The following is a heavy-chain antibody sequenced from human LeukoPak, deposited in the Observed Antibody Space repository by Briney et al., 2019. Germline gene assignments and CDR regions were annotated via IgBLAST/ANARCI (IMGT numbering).Heavy chain of an antibody. J-gene: IGHJ4*02. D-gene: IGHD3-9*01. CDR2: INPNSGGT. Sequence: ASVKVSCKASGYTFTCYYMHWVRQAPGQGLEWMGWINPNSGGTNYAQKFQGWVTITRGTSISTAYMELSRLRSDDTAVYYCARGNYDILTGYFVYWGQGTLVTVSS. CDR1: GYTFTCYY. V-gene: IGHV1-2*04. CDR3: ARGNYDILTGYFVY.